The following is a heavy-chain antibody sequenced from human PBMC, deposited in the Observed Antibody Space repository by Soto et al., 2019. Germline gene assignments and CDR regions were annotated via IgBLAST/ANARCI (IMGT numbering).Heavy chain of an antibody. CDR1: GFTFSNYW. CDR2: INSDGSYT. J-gene: IGHJ4*02. V-gene: IGHV3-74*01. Sequence: EVPLVESGGGLVQPGGSLRLSCAASGFTFSNYWMYWVRQAPGKGLVWVSRINSDGSYTNYADSVRGRFTISRDNAKNTLYLQMNSLRAEDTAVYYCTKSADSAGWGVDFWGQGTLVTVSS. D-gene: IGHD6-19*01. CDR3: TKSADSAGWGVDF.